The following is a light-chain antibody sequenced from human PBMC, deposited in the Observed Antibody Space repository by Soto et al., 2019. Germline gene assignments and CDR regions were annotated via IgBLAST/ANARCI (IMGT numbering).Light chain of an antibody. CDR3: QSYDTRLGDWV. Sequence: QSVLTQPPSVSGAPGQTVTISCSGSDSNIGAGYDLHWYQQLPGTAPKLLIHSNYLRASGVPDRFSASKSVTSASLAIIGLQADDEADYYCQSYDTRLGDWVFGGGTKLTVL. CDR2: SNY. V-gene: IGLV1-40*01. J-gene: IGLJ3*02. CDR1: DSNIGAGYD.